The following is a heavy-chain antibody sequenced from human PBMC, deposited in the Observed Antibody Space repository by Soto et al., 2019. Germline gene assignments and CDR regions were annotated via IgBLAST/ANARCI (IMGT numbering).Heavy chain of an antibody. CDR3: ARGGGVGVAGSAAFDM. CDR1: GYPVTAYY. V-gene: IGHV1-2*02. D-gene: IGHD3-3*01. Sequence: QLHLVQSGAVVKKPGASVTVSCSASGYPVTAYYMHWVRQAPGRGLEWMGGINPATGAAKYTQTFQGRVTMTRDTSTNTVFMERSGLTSEDTAVFYCARGGGVGVAGSAAFDMWGQGTLVTVSS. CDR2: INPATGAA. J-gene: IGHJ3*02.